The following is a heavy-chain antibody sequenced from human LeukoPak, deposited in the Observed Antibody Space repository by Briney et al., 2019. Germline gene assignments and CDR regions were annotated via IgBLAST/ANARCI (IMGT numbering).Heavy chain of an antibody. CDR1: GFTFTDYY. D-gene: IGHD3-22*01. CDR2: MSPNTGTT. J-gene: IGHJ4*02. V-gene: IGHV1-2*02. CDR3: ARVPVRRGFYLFDY. Sequence: ASVKVSCKTSGFTFTDYYIHWVRQPPGQRPEWMGWMSPNTGTTNYAQTFQGRVTMTSDTSISTAYLDLSRLRSDDTAVYYCARVPVRRGFYLFDYWSQGTLVTVSS.